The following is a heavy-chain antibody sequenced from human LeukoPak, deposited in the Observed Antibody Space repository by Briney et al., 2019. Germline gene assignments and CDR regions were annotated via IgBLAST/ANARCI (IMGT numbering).Heavy chain of an antibody. D-gene: IGHD2-21*01. CDR1: GYPFTSYG. Sequence: ASVKVSCTASGYPFTSYGIGWVRQAPGQRLEWMGWISTYNGHTNYAQKLQGRVTMTTDTSTSTAYMELRSLRSDDTAVYYCARGGSGIPFFDYWGQGTLVTVSS. CDR2: ISTYNGHT. J-gene: IGHJ4*01. CDR3: ARGGSGIPFFDY. V-gene: IGHV1-18*01.